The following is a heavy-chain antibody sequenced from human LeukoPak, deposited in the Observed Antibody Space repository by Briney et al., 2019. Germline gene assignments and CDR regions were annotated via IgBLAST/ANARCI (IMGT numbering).Heavy chain of an antibody. Sequence: PGGSLRLSCAASGFSFSSYWMHWVRQAPGKGLVWVSRTNSDGSATTYADSAKGRFTIGRDNAKNTLYLQMSSLRAEDTAVYYCARGAPHPIDWGQGTLVTVSS. J-gene: IGHJ4*02. CDR3: ARGAPHPID. CDR2: TNSDGSAT. CDR1: GFSFSSYW. D-gene: IGHD3-16*02. V-gene: IGHV3-74*01.